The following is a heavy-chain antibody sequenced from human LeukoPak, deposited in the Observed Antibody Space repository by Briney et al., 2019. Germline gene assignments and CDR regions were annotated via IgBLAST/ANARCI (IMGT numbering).Heavy chain of an antibody. CDR1: GYTFTTYA. CDR3: AKEGGGTGYYFDY. Sequence: ASVKVSCKASGYTFTTYAMHWVRLAPGRRLEWMGWINAGNGNTKYSQNFQGRVTITRDTSASTAYMELTSLRSEDTAVYYCAKEGGGTGYYFDYWGQGTLVTVSS. CDR2: INAGNGNT. D-gene: IGHD3-16*01. J-gene: IGHJ4*02. V-gene: IGHV1-3*01.